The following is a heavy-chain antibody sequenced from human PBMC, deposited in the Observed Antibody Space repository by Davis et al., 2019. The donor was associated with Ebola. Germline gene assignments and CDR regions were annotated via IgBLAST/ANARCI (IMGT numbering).Heavy chain of an antibody. J-gene: IGHJ6*02. V-gene: IGHV3-74*01. CDR2: TNTDGGVT. Sequence: HTGGSLRLSCAASGFTFSSFGIHWVRQAPGKGLVWVARTNTDGGVTGYADSVKGRFTISRDNSKNTLSLQMDSLRAEDTAVYYCVRMRRGITMSGEPDYYGFDYWGQGTTVTVSS. CDR1: GFTFSSFG. CDR3: VRMRRGITMSGEPDYYGFDY. D-gene: IGHD1-14*01.